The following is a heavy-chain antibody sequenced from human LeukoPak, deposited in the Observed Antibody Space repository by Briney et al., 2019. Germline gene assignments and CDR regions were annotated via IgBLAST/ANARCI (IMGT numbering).Heavy chain of an antibody. Sequence: ETLSFTWTVSGGSISSSSYYWGWIRQPPGKGLEWIGSIYYSGSTYYNPSLKSRVTISVDTSKNQFSLKLSSVTAADTAVYYCARGPRDWFDPWGQGTLVTVSS. CDR2: IYYSGST. CDR1: GGSISSSSYY. J-gene: IGHJ5*02. CDR3: ARGPRDWFDP. V-gene: IGHV4-39*07.